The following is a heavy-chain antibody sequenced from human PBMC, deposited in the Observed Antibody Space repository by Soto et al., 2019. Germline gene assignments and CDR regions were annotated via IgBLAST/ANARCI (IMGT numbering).Heavy chain of an antibody. Sequence: EVQLLESGGGLVQPGGSLRLSCAASGFTFSSYAMSWVRQAPGKGLEWVSAISGSGGSTYYADSVKGRFTISRDNSKNTLYLQMNSLRAEDTAVYYCAKGWFGETDRLSENDYWGQGTLVTVSS. V-gene: IGHV3-23*01. CDR2: ISGSGGST. CDR3: AKGWFGETDRLSENDY. D-gene: IGHD3-10*01. J-gene: IGHJ4*02. CDR1: GFTFSSYA.